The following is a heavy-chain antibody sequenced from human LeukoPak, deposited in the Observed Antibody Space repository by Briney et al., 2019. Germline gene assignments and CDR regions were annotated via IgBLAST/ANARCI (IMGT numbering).Heavy chain of an antibody. V-gene: IGHV1-2*02. Sequence: ASLKVSCKASGYTFTGYYMHWVRQAPGQGLEWMGWINPNSGGTNSAQKFQGRVTTTRDTSISTAYMELSRLRSDDTAVYYCARGSGYDSDVFDIWGQGTMVTVSS. J-gene: IGHJ3*02. CDR2: INPNSGGT. CDR1: GYTFTGYY. CDR3: ARGSGYDSDVFDI. D-gene: IGHD5-12*01.